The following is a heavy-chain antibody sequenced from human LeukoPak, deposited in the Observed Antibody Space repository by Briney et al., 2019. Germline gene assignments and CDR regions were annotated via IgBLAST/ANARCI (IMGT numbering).Heavy chain of an antibody. CDR3: ARGGRRYSYGALTYYYYGMDV. CDR2: IYYSGST. CDR1: GGSVSSGSYY. J-gene: IGHJ6*02. V-gene: IGHV4-61*01. D-gene: IGHD5-18*01. Sequence: SETLSLTCIVSGGSVSSGSYYWSWIRQPPGKGLEWIGYIYYSGSTNYNPSLKSRVTISVDTSKNQFSLKLSSVTAADTAVYYCARGGRRYSYGALTYYYYGMDVWGQGTTVTVSS.